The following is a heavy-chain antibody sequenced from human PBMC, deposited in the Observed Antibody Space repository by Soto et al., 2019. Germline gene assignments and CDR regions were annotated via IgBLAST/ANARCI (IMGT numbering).Heavy chain of an antibody. CDR2: ISGSGGST. CDR1: VFTFISYA. J-gene: IGHJ4*02. Sequence: GGSLRLSCASSVFTFISYAMSWVRQDPGKGLEWVSAISGSGGSTYYADSVKGRFTISRDNSKNTLYLQMNSLRAEDTAVYYCAKDYYDSSGYYYYNYWGQGTLVTVS. CDR3: AKDYYDSSGYYYYNY. V-gene: IGHV3-23*01. D-gene: IGHD3-22*01.